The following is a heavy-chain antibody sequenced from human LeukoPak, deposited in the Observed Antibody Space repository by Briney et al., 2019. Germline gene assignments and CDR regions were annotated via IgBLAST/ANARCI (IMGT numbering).Heavy chain of an antibody. Sequence: GGSLRLSCAASGFTFSSYGMSWVRQAPGKGLEWVSGISGSGGSKYYADSVKGRFTISRDNSKNTLYLQMNSLRAEDTAVYYCAKNSRVPQPFDAFDIWGQGTMVTVSS. D-gene: IGHD4-11*01. V-gene: IGHV3-23*01. J-gene: IGHJ3*02. CDR1: GFTFSSYG. CDR2: ISGSGGSK. CDR3: AKNSRVPQPFDAFDI.